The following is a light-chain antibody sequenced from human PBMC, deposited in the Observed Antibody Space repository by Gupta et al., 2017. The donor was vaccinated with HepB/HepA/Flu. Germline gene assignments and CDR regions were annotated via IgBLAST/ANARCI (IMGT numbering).Light chain of an antibody. CDR2: DNT. CDR3: QSYDRGLRASL. Sequence: QSVLTQPPSVSGASGQRVTISCTGSDSNIGADYDVHWYQQVAGSAPKLLIYDNTYRPSGVPDRFSGSRSGASASLAITGLQADDEADYYCQSYDRGLRASLFGGGTKLTVL. CDR1: DSNIGADYD. J-gene: IGLJ2*01. V-gene: IGLV1-40*01.